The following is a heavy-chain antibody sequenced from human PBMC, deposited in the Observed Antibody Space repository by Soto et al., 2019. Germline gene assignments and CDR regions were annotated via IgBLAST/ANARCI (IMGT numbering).Heavy chain of an antibody. CDR3: TAVTRRRYRGYTTGLDY. D-gene: IGHD3-16*02. V-gene: IGHV3-15*01. J-gene: IGHJ4*02. CDR1: GFTFSYAW. Sequence: EVQLVESGGGWVKPGGSLRLSCAASGFTFSYAWLSWVRQTPGKGLVWLGRIKSKTDGGTTDYAAQVKSRFTISRDDSENTRYRQTNSLKTEDTPVYCCTAVTRRRYRGYTTGLDYWGQGTLVTVAS. CDR2: IKSKTDGGTT.